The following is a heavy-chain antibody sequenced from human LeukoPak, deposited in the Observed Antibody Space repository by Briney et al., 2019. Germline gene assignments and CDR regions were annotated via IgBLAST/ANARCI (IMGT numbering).Heavy chain of an antibody. D-gene: IGHD3-22*01. Sequence: GGSLRLSCAASGLTVSSNYLTWVRQAPGKGLEWVSSIYSGGTTHYADSVKGRFTISRDNSKNTLYLQMNSLRAEDTAVYYCAKGGYYYDSSGYPLDYWGQGTLVTVSS. CDR3: AKGGYYYDSSGYPLDY. J-gene: IGHJ4*02. CDR2: IYSGGTT. V-gene: IGHV3-53*05. CDR1: GLTVSSNY.